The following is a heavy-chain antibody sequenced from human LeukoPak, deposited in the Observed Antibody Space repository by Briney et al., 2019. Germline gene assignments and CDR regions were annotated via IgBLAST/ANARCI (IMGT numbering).Heavy chain of an antibody. CDR2: ISYDGSNK. CDR1: GFTFSSYG. CDR3: AKDNSVLAPSQSFDY. Sequence: GRSLRLSCAASGFTFSSYGMHWVRQALGKGLEWVAVISYDGSNKYYADSVKGRFTISRDNSKNTLYLQMNSLRAEDTAVYYCAKDNSVLAPSQSFDYWGQGTLVTVSS. V-gene: IGHV3-30*18. J-gene: IGHJ4*02.